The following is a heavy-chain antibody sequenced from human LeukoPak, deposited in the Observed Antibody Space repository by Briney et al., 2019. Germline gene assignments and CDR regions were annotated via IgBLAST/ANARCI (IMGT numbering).Heavy chain of an antibody. CDR1: GFSISSNN. Sequence: SETLSLTCTVSGFSISSNNWGWLRQPPGQGREWLGFIYYGGSTNYNHSLKGRVTISLDTAQNQFSLKLSSVTAADTAVYYCARVTSIRMGVGYNYYYCMVVWGKGTTVTVSS. CDR3: ARVTSIRMGVGYNYYYCMVV. J-gene: IGHJ6*03. V-gene: IGHV4-59*01. CDR2: IYYGGST. D-gene: IGHD6-6*01.